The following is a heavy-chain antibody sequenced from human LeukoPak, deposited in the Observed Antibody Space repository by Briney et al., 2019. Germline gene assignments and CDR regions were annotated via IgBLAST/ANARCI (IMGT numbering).Heavy chain of an antibody. J-gene: IGHJ4*02. CDR2: IYYSGST. CDR1: GGSISSSSYY. V-gene: IGHV4-39*07. CDR3: ARSTRHGGNLLGY. D-gene: IGHD4-23*01. Sequence: PSETLSLTCTVSGGSISSSSYYWGWIRQPPGKGLEWIGSIYYSGSTYYNPSPKSRVTISVDTSKNQFSLKLSSVTAADTAVYYCARSTRHGGNLLGYWGQGTLVTVSS.